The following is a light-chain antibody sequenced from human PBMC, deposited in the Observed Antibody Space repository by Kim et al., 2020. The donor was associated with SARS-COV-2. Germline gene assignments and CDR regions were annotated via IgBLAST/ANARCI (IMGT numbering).Light chain of an antibody. Sequence: SPGEGATLPCRASQSVSSNLAWYQQKRGQAPRLLIYDASTRATGISARFRGSGSGTEFTLTISSLQSEDFTVYYCQQYNNWPSLTFGGGTKVDIK. CDR1: QSVSSN. CDR2: DAS. J-gene: IGKJ4*01. V-gene: IGKV3-15*01. CDR3: QQYNNWPSLT.